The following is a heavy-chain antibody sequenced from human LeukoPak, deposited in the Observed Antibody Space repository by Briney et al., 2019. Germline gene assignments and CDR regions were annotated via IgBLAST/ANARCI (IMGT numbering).Heavy chain of an antibody. D-gene: IGHD3-10*01. Sequence: GGSLRLSCAASGFTFSSYGMHWVRQAPGKGLEWVAVISYDGSNKCYADSAKGRFTISRDNSKNTLYLEMNSLRVEDTAVYYCAKDRKWSYYGFDYWGQGTLVTVSS. V-gene: IGHV3-30*18. CDR3: AKDRKWSYYGFDY. CDR2: ISYDGSNK. J-gene: IGHJ4*02. CDR1: GFTFSSYG.